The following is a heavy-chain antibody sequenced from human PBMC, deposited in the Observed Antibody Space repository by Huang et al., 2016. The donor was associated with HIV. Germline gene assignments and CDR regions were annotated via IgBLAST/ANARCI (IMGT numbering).Heavy chain of an antibody. J-gene: IGHJ4*02. Sequence: QVHLQESGPGLVKPSETLSLTCTVSGGSIRGHYWSWIRQLPGRGLEWIGSIHYSGTTTYDPCLKSRVTRSVDTSKNQFSLTLSSVTAADTAVYYCARRCVLAAAYFDSWGQGTLVTVSS. CDR3: ARRCVLAAAYFDS. V-gene: IGHV4-59*11. CDR2: IHYSGTT. CDR1: GGSIRGHY. D-gene: IGHD6-13*01.